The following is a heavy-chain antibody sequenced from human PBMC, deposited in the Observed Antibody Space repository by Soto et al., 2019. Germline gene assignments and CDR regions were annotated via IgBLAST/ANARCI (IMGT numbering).Heavy chain of an antibody. J-gene: IGHJ4*02. V-gene: IGHV4-31*03. Sequence: SETLSLTCTVSGGSISSGGYYWSWIRQHPGKGLEWIGYIYYSGSTYYNPSLKSRVTISVDTSKNQFSLKLSSVTAADTAVYYCARGYYYDSSGYYEPFDYWGQGTLVTVSS. CDR3: ARGYYYDSSGYYEPFDY. CDR1: GGSISSGGYY. D-gene: IGHD3-22*01. CDR2: IYYSGST.